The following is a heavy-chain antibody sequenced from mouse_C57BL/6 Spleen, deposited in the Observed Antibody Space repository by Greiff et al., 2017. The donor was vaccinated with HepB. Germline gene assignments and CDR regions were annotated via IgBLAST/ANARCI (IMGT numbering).Heavy chain of an antibody. CDR1: GYTFTSYW. Sequence: QVQLQQSGAELVRPGSSVKLSCKASGYTFTSYWMDWVKQRPGQGLEWIGNIYPSDSETHYNQKFKDKATLTVDKSSSTAYMQLSSLTSEDSAVYYCARSGGTHWYFDVWGTGTTVTVSS. J-gene: IGHJ1*03. CDR2: IYPSDSET. D-gene: IGHD2-14*01. V-gene: IGHV1-61*01. CDR3: ARSGGTHWYFDV.